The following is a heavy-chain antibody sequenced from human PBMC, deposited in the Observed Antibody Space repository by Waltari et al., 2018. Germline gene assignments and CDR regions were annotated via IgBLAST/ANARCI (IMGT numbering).Heavy chain of an antibody. V-gene: IGHV4-39*07. CDR1: GGSISSSSYY. CDR3: AREAGGSYYFQH. J-gene: IGHJ1*01. CDR2: IYYSGST. Sequence: QLQLQESGPGLVKPSETLSLTCTVSGGSISSSSYYWGWIRQPPGKGLEWIGSIYYSGSTYYNPSLKSRVTISVDTSKNQFSLKLSSVTAADTAVYYCAREAGGSYYFQHWGQGTLVTVSS. D-gene: IGHD1-26*01.